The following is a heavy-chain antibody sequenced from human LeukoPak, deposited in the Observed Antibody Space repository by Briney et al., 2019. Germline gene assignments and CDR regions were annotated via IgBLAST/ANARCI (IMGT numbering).Heavy chain of an antibody. D-gene: IGHD6-6*01. V-gene: IGHV4-59*11. CDR1: GGSISSQY. Sequence: PSETLSLTCTVSGGSISSQYWSWIRQPPGKGLEWIGYIYYSGSTSYNPSLKSRVTISVDTSKNQFSLRLSSVTAADTAVYYCARDIISEYSSSHSHFDPWGQGTLDTVSS. CDR3: ARDIISEYSSSHSHFDP. J-gene: IGHJ5*02. CDR2: IYYSGST.